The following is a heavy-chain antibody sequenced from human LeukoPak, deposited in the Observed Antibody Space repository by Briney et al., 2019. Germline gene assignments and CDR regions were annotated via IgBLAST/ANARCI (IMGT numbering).Heavy chain of an antibody. V-gene: IGHV1-69*05. Sequence: GASVKVSCKASGGTFNSYPINWVRQAPGQGLEWMGGIIPIFGAATYAQKFQDRVTMTTDTSTSTAYMELRSLRSDDTAVYYCARGRYSYGDRFGDLDYWGQGTLVTVSS. CDR3: ARGRYSYGDRFGDLDY. J-gene: IGHJ4*02. CDR1: GGTFNSYP. D-gene: IGHD5-18*01. CDR2: IIPIFGAA.